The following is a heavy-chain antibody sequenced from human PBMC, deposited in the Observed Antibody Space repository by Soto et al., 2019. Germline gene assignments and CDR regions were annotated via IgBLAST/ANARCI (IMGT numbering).Heavy chain of an antibody. J-gene: IGHJ3*02. Sequence: SETLSLTCAVYGGSFSGYYWSCIRQPPGKGLEWIGEINHSGSTNYNPSLKSRVTMSVDTSKNQFSLKLSSVTAADTAVYYCARKTRRGDAFDIWGQGTMVTVSS. V-gene: IGHV4-34*01. CDR2: INHSGST. CDR3: ARKTRRGDAFDI. D-gene: IGHD6-6*01. CDR1: GGSFSGYY.